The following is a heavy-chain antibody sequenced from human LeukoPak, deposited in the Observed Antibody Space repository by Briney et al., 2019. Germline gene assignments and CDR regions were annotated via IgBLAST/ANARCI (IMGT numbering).Heavy chain of an antibody. CDR3: ARGIQLWLMNY. J-gene: IGHJ4*02. D-gene: IGHD5-18*01. V-gene: IGHV3-30*04. CDR1: GFTFSSYA. CDR2: ISYDGSNK. Sequence: GRSLRLSCAASGFTFSSYAMHWVRQAPGKGLEWVAVISYDGSNKYYADSVKGRFTISRDNSNNTLYLQMNSLRAEDTAVYYCARGIQLWLMNYWGQGTLVTVSS.